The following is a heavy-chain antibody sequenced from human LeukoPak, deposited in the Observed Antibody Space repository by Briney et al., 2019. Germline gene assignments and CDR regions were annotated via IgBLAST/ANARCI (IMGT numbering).Heavy chain of an antibody. CDR1: GGSISSYY. CDR2: IYYSGST. D-gene: IGHD3-22*01. V-gene: IGHV4-59*08. J-gene: IGHJ6*02. Sequence: SETLSLTCTVSGGSISSYYWSWIRQPPGKGLEWIGYIYYSGSTNYNPSLKGRVTISVDTPKNQFSLKLSSVTAADTAVYYCARHYYYDSSMVSYYYYGMDVWGQGTTVTVSS. CDR3: ARHYYYDSSMVSYYYYGMDV.